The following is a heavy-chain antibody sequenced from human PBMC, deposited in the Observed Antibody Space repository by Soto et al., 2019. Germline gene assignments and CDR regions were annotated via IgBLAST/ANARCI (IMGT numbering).Heavy chain of an antibody. Sequence: QVQFVESGGGVVQPGTSLRISCATSGFSLGDLGIHWVLQAPGKGLQWVAGIHYAGVKEYYEDSVKGRVTISRDESRNTIDLDLRRLRAADTAFYYGARGEVSGWSSFSYNLDVWGLGTPVTVSS. D-gene: IGHD6-19*01. CDR2: IHYAGVKE. CDR1: GFSLGDLG. J-gene: IGHJ5*02. V-gene: IGHV3-33*01. CDR3: ARGEVSGWSSFSYNLDV.